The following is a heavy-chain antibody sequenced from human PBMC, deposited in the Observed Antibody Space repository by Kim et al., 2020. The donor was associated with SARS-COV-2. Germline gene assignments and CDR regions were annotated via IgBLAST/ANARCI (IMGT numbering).Heavy chain of an antibody. V-gene: IGHV3-43*01. CDR3: AKDGTYDPPSFYGMDV. Sequence: SVKGRFTISRDNSKNSLYLQMNSLRTEDTALYYCAKDGTYDPPSFYGMDVWGQGSTVTVSS. J-gene: IGHJ6*02. D-gene: IGHD3-16*01.